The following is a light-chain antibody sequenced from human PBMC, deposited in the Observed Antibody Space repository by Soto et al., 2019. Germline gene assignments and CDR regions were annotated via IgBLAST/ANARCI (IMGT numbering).Light chain of an antibody. J-gene: IGLJ2*01. Sequence: NFMLTQPHSVSESPGKTVTISCTGSSGSIASNYVQWYQQRPGSAPTTVIYEDNQRPSGVPDRFSGSIDSSSNSASLTISGLKTGDEADYYCHSYESRNHHVVFGGGTKVTVL. CDR3: HSYESRNHHVV. CDR2: EDN. CDR1: SGSIASNY. V-gene: IGLV6-57*02.